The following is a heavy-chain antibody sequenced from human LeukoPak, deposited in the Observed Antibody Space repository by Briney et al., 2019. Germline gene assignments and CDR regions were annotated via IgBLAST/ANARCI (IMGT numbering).Heavy chain of an antibody. J-gene: IGHJ4*02. CDR1: GYTFTGYY. CDR3: ARAAFDSSGWYSY. Sequence: GASVKVSCKASGYTFTGYYMHWVRQAPGQGLEWMGWINPNSGGTNYAQKFQGRVTMTRDTPISTAYMELSRLRSDDTAVYYCARAAFDSSGWYSYWGQGTLVTVSS. D-gene: IGHD6-13*01. CDR2: INPNSGGT. V-gene: IGHV1-2*02.